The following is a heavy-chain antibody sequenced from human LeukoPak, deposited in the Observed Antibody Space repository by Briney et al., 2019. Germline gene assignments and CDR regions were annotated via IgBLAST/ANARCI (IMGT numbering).Heavy chain of an antibody. CDR2: ISGSGGST. J-gene: IGHJ5*02. V-gene: IGHV3-23*01. D-gene: IGHD3-3*01. CDR1: GFTFSSYA. Sequence: GGSLRLSCAASGFTFSSYAMSWVRQAPGKGLEWVSAISGSGGSTYYADSVKGRFTISRDNSKNTLYLQMNSLRAEDTAVYYCAKEGTIFGVVIIQANWFDPWGQGTLVTVSS. CDR3: AKEGTIFGVVIIQANWFDP.